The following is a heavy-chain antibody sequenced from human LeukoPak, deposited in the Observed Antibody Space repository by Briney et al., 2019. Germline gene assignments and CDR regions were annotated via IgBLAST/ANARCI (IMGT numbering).Heavy chain of an antibody. V-gene: IGHV1-18*01. CDR2: ISAYNGNT. CDR1: GYTFTSYA. D-gene: IGHD3-10*01. J-gene: IGHJ6*03. CDR3: ARSMGGSGSYYYYYMDV. Sequence: ASVKVSCKASGYTFTSYAISWVRQAPGQGLEWMGWISAYNGNTNYAQKLQGRVTMTTETSTSTAYMELRSLRSDDTAVYYCARSMGGSGSYYYYYMDVWGKGTTVTVSS.